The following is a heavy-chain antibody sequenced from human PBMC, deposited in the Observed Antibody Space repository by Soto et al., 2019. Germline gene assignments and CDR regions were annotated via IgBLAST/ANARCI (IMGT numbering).Heavy chain of an antibody. D-gene: IGHD6-13*01. CDR2: IVVGSGNT. CDR3: AADSSPGRPPSPGTAAGAFAAPLYYYYYYGMDV. CDR1: GFTFTSSA. V-gene: IGHV1-58*01. J-gene: IGHJ6*02. Sequence: QMQLVQSGPEVKKPGTSVKVSCKASGFTFTSSAVQWVRQARGQRLEWIGWIVVGSGNTNYAQKFQERVTITRDMSTSTASMELSSLRSEDPAVYDCAADSSPGRPPSPGTAAGAFAAPLYYYYYYGMDVWGQGTTVTVSS.